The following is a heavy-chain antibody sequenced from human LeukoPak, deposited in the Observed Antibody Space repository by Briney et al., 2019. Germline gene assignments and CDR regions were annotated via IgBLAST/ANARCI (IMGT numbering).Heavy chain of an antibody. CDR2: ISYDGSNK. D-gene: IGHD6-19*01. V-gene: IGHV3-30-3*01. Sequence: PGGSLRLSCAASGFTFSSYAMHWVRQAPGKGLEWVAVISYDGSNKYYADSVKGRFTISRDNSKNTLYLQMNSLRAEDTAVYYCAKECPRYAVAGDWFDPWGQGTLVTVSS. CDR1: GFTFSSYA. J-gene: IGHJ5*02. CDR3: AKECPRYAVAGDWFDP.